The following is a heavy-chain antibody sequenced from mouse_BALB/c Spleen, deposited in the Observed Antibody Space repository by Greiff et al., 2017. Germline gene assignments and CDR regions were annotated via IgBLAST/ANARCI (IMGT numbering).Heavy chain of an antibody. CDR2: ISYDGSN. CDR1: GYSITSGYY. D-gene: IGHD1-1*01. CDR3: ARDYYGSGYFDY. Sequence: EVHLVESGPGLVKPSQSLSLTCSVTGYSITSGYYWNWIRQFPGNKLEWMGYISYDGSNNYNPSLKNRISITRDTSKNQFFLKLNSVTTEDTATYYCARDYYGSGYFDYWGQGTTLTVSS. J-gene: IGHJ2*01. V-gene: IGHV3-6*02.